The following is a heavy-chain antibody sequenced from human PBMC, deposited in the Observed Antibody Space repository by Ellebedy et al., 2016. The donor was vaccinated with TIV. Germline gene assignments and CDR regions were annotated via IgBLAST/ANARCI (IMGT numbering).Heavy chain of an antibody. CDR1: GDSVSSNSPT. Sequence: MPSETLSLTCAISGDSVSSNSPTWNWIRQSPSRGLEWLGRTYYRSKWYYEYAVSVYSRITINPDTSTNQFSLQLNSVTPEDTDVYYCARYNSGWKIFDYWGQGTLVTVSS. D-gene: IGHD6-19*01. CDR2: TYYRSKWYY. J-gene: IGHJ4*02. CDR3: ARYNSGWKIFDY. V-gene: IGHV6-1*01.